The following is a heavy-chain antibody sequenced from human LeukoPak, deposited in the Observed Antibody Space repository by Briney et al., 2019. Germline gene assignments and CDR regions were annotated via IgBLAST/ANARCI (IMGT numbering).Heavy chain of an antibody. D-gene: IGHD3-22*01. CDR1: GGSFTSYA. Sequence: ASVKVSCKASGGSFTSYAISWVRQAPGQGLEWMGGIIPIFGTANYAQKFQGRVTITADESTSTAYMELSSLRSEDTAVYYCAREEYYDSSGYRDYWGQGTLVTVSS. CDR3: AREEYYDSSGYRDY. CDR2: IIPIFGTA. J-gene: IGHJ4*02. V-gene: IGHV1-69*13.